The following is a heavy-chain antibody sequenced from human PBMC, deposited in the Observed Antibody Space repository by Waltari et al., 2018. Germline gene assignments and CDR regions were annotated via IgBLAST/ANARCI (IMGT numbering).Heavy chain of an antibody. CDR3: AMGPMVQGVITPLGY. CDR1: GFTFRSYA. J-gene: IGHJ4*02. Sequence: EVQLLESGGGLVQPGGSLRLSCSASGFTFRSYAMSWVRQAPGKGLEWVSAISGSGGSTYYADPVKGRFTISRDNSKNTLYLQMNSLRAEDTAVYYCAMGPMVQGVITPLGYWGQGTLVTVSS. D-gene: IGHD3-10*01. CDR2: ISGSGGST. V-gene: IGHV3-23*01.